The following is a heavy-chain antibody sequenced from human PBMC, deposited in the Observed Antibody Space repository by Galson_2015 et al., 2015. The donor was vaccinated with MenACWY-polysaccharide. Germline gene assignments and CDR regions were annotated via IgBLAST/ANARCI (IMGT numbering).Heavy chain of an antibody. CDR2: ISGSGGST. Sequence: SLRLSCAGSGFTFSSYAMSWVRQAPGKGLEWVSAISGSGGSTFYADSVKGRFTISRDNSKNTLYLLVNSLRAEDTAIYYCAKLGHRAEVVISPDNFDYWVQGTLVPVSS. CDR3: AKLGHRAEVVISPDNFDY. J-gene: IGHJ4*02. CDR1: GFTFSSYA. V-gene: IGHV3-23*01. D-gene: IGHD3-22*01.